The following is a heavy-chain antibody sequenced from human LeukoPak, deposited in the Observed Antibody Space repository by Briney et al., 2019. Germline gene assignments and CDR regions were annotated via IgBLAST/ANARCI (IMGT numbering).Heavy chain of an antibody. CDR2: IYYSGST. D-gene: IGHD3-22*01. V-gene: IGHV4-39*07. Sequence: SETLSLTCTVSGGSISSSSYYWGWIRQPPGKGLEWIGSIYYSGSTYYNPSLESRVTISVDTSKNQFSLKLSSVTAADTAVYYCARGAARNTMIGQNWGRGTLVTVSS. CDR3: ARGAARNTMIGQN. CDR1: GGSISSSSYY. J-gene: IGHJ4*02.